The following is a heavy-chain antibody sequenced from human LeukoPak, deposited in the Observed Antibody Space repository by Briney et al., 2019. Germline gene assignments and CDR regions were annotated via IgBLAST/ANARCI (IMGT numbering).Heavy chain of an antibody. V-gene: IGHV3-73*01. J-gene: IGHJ4*02. CDR1: GFIFSDFA. Sequence: AGGSLKLSCAASGFIFSDFAMHWVRQASGKGLEWVGRIRTKVDSYATTYAASVKGRFTVSRDDSKNTAYLEMNSLKSEDTAVYYCARPSNGFHFWGQGTLVTVSS. CDR2: IRTKVDSYAT. CDR3: ARPSNGFHF. D-gene: IGHD2-8*01.